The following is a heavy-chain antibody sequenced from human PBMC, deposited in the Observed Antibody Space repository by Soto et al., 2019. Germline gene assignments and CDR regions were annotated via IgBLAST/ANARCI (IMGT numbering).Heavy chain of an antibody. CDR1: GCTFTSYY. CDR3: ARDQRRYYYGSGSSAHFDY. V-gene: IGHV1-46*03. D-gene: IGHD3-10*01. J-gene: IGHJ4*02. Sequence: ASVKVSCKASGCTFTSYYMHWVRQAPGQGLEWMGIINPSGGSTSYAQKFQGRVTMTRDTSTSTVYMELSSLRSEDTAVYYCARDQRRYYYGSGSSAHFDYWGQGTLVTVSS. CDR2: INPSGGST.